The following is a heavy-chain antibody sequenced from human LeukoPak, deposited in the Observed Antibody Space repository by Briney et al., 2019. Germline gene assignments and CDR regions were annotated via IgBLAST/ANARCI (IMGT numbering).Heavy chain of an antibody. CDR2: ISSSSSYI. CDR1: GFTFSSYS. J-gene: IGHJ4*02. Sequence: GGSLRLSCAASGFTFSSYSMNWVRRAPGKGLEWVSSISSSSSYIYYADSVKGRFTISRDNAKNSLYLQMNSLRAEDTAVYYCARVDSSGWVIDYWGQGTLVTVSS. CDR3: ARVDSSGWVIDY. V-gene: IGHV3-21*01. D-gene: IGHD3-22*01.